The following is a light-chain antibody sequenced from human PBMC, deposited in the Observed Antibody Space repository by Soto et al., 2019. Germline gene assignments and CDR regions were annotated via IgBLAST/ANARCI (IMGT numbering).Light chain of an antibody. CDR2: DAS. CDR1: QSISSW. J-gene: IGKJ1*01. V-gene: IGKV1-5*01. CDR3: QQYNSYPWT. Sequence: DIQMTQSPSPLSASVGDRVTITCRASQSISSWLAWYQHKPGKAPKLLIYDASSLEGGVPSKFSGTGSGTEFTLTISRLQPDDFATYYCQQYNSYPWTFGPGTKVDIK.